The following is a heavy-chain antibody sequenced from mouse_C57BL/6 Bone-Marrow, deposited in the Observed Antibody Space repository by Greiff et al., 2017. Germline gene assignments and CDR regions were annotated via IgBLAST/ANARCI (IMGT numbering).Heavy chain of an antibody. V-gene: IGHV1-55*01. CDR3: ARGYGNYEDY. J-gene: IGHJ2*01. CDR2: IYPGSGST. D-gene: IGHD2-1*01. CDR1: GYTFTSYW. Sequence: QVQLQQPGAELVKPGASVKMSCKASGYTFTSYWITWVKQRPGQGLEWIGDIYPGSGSTNYNEKFKSKATLTVDTSSSTAYMQLRSLTSEDSAGYYCARGYGNYEDYWGQGTTLTVSS.